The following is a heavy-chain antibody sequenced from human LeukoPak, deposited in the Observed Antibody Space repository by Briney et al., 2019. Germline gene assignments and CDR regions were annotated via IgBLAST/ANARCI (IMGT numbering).Heavy chain of an antibody. D-gene: IGHD6-19*01. Sequence: EASVKVSCKASGYTFTSYGISWVRQAPGQGLEWMGWISAYNGNTNYAQKLQGRVTMTTDTSTSTAYMEQRSLRSDDTAVYYCARDRRSSGWYTGFDYWGQGTLVTVSS. V-gene: IGHV1-18*01. CDR2: ISAYNGNT. CDR1: GYTFTSYG. CDR3: ARDRRSSGWYTGFDY. J-gene: IGHJ4*02.